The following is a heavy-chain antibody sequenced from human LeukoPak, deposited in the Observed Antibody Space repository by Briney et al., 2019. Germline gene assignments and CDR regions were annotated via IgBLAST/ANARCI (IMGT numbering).Heavy chain of an antibody. V-gene: IGHV4-34*01. D-gene: IGHD3-9*01. CDR3: ARGNILTGYCFDF. CDR2: IHYSGAT. Sequence: SSETLSLTCAVYGGSINGYYWSWIRQTPGRGLEWVGEIHYSGATSYNPSLKSRATISTDTSKNKFSLRLSSVTAADTAVYYCARGNILTGYCFDFWGQGALVTVSS. CDR1: GGSINGYY. J-gene: IGHJ4*02.